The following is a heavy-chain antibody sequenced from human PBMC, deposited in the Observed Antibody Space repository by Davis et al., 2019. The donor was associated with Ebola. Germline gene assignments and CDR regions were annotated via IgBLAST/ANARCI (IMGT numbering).Heavy chain of an antibody. CDR3: AGGWTYYYGSGSYSTRYYFDY. CDR1: GYTFTSLG. D-gene: IGHD3-10*01. Sequence: ASVKVSCKVSGYTFTSLGTSWVRQVPGQGLEWLGWINNGNGNRRYAQKFQDRVTMTTDTSTTTVYMELRSLTSDDTGVYYCAGGWTYYYGSGSYSTRYYFDYWGQGTLVTVSS. CDR2: INNGNGNR. V-gene: IGHV1-18*01. J-gene: IGHJ4*02.